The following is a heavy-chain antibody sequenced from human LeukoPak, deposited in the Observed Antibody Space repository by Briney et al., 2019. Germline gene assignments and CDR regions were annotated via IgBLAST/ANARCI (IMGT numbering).Heavy chain of an antibody. J-gene: IGHJ4*02. CDR1: GFTFSSYA. CDR2: ISYDGSNK. V-gene: IGHV3-30-3*01. Sequence: GGSLRLSCAASGFTFSSYAMHGVRQAPGKGLEWVAVISYDGSNKYYADSVKGRFTISRDNSKNTLYLQMNSLRAEDAAVYYCASTSVGYNPGSFDYWGQGTLVTVSS. D-gene: IGHD5-24*01. CDR3: ASTSVGYNPGSFDY.